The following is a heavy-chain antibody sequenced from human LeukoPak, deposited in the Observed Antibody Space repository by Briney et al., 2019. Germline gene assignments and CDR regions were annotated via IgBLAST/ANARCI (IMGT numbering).Heavy chain of an antibody. CDR2: IKQVGSEK. CDR1: AFTFISYW. Sequence: PGRCLRLSCAAAAFTFISYWTSSVRHAPREGRGWVANIKQVGSEKYYMDSVKGRSTISKDNAKNSIYLQMNRLRAEDTAVYYCARVIRGRNIVVVPAAKWDNYYSMDVRGKGTTVTVSS. J-gene: IGHJ6*04. V-gene: IGHV3-7*03. CDR3: ARVIRGRNIVVVPAAKWDNYYSMDV. D-gene: IGHD2-2*01.